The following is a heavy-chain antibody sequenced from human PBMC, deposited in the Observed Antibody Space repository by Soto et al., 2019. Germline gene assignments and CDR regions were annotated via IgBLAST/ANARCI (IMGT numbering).Heavy chain of an antibody. Sequence: SVKVSCRASGGAFSSYASSWVRQAPGQGLEWMGGIIPIFGTANYAQKFQGRVTITADEATSTAYMELSSMRSEDTAVYYCARDKEYYDSSGYQTRGYNWFAPWGQGTLVTVSS. CDR3: ARDKEYYDSSGYQTRGYNWFAP. D-gene: IGHD3-22*01. V-gene: IGHV1-69*13. J-gene: IGHJ5*02. CDR1: GGAFSSYA. CDR2: IIPIFGTA.